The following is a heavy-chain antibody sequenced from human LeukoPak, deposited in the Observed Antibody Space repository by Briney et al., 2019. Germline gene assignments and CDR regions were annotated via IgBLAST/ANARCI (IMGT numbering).Heavy chain of an antibody. Sequence: ASVKVSCKGSGYTFTHYIINWVRQAPGQGLEWMGKISAYNNYTTYAQKFQGRIAMTTDTSTNTAYMDLRSLRSDDTAFYYCAREGADDHGRLLWFDPWGQGTLVTVSS. J-gene: IGHJ5*02. CDR3: AREGADDHGRLLWFDP. D-gene: IGHD4-17*01. CDR1: GYTFTHYI. V-gene: IGHV1-18*01. CDR2: ISAYNNYT.